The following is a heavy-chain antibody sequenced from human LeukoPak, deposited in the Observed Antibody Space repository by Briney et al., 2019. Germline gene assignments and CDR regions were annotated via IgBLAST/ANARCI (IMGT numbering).Heavy chain of an antibody. CDR2: IYYSGRI. V-gene: IGHV4-59*01. J-gene: IGHJ5*02. Sequence: PSETLSLTCTVSGGSISSYYWSWIRQPPGKGLEWIGYIYYSGRINYNPSLKSRVTISVDTSKNQFSLKLSSVTAADTAVYYCARVRGGDSGYEKSFDPWGQGTLVTVSS. D-gene: IGHD5-12*01. CDR3: ARVRGGDSGYEKSFDP. CDR1: GGSISSYY.